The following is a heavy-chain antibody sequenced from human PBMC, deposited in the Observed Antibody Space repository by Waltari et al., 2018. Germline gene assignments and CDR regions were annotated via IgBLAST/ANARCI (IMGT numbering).Heavy chain of an antibody. CDR3: AVSLGWFDP. Sequence: VQLLESGGGLVQPGGSLRLSCAASGFTFNNFAMNWVRQAPGEGLEWVSVVSGSGRNTYSADSVRGRFTISRDNNKNTLYLQMTSLRAEDTAVYYCAVSLGWFDPWGQGTLVTVSS. V-gene: IGHV3-23*01. J-gene: IGHJ5*02. CDR2: VSGSGRNT. CDR1: GFTFNNFA.